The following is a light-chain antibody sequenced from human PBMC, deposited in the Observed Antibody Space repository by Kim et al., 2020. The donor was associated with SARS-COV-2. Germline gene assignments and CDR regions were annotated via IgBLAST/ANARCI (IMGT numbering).Light chain of an antibody. V-gene: IGLV3-9*01. J-gene: IGLJ2*01. CDR3: QVWDSGTGV. Sequence: SYELTQPLSVSISLGQTARVTCAGNNIGNRNVHWYQQKPGQAPVLVIYRDINRPSGIPERFSGSNSGNTATLTISRAQVGDEADYYCQVWDSGTGVFGGG. CDR1: NIGNRN. CDR2: RDI.